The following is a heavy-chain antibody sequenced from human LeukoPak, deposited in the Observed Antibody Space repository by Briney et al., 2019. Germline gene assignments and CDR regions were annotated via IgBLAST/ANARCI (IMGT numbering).Heavy chain of an antibody. CDR1: SGSISSGNYY. Sequence: SETLSLTCTVSSGSISSGNYYWSWIRQPAGKGLEWIGRIYRDGGTNYNPTLKSRVTISVDMSKNQFSLKLSSVTAADTAVYYCARQEIYGSGSYGYWGQGTLVTVSS. V-gene: IGHV4-61*02. J-gene: IGHJ4*02. D-gene: IGHD3-10*01. CDR3: ARQEIYGSGSYGY. CDR2: IYRDGGT.